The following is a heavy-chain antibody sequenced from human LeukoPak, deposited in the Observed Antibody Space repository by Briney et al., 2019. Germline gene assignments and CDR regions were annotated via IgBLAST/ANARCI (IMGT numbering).Heavy chain of an antibody. CDR3: ARPLFSGYCSSTSCYDAFDI. V-gene: IGHV3-21*01. CDR1: GFTFSSYS. D-gene: IGHD2-2*03. CDR2: ISSSSSYI. J-gene: IGHJ3*02. Sequence: PGRSLRLSCAASGFTFSSYSMNWVRQAPGKGLEWVSSISSSSSYIYYADSVKGRFTISRDNAKNSLYLQMNSLRAEDTAVYYCARPLFSGYCSSTSCYDAFDIWGQGTMVTVSS.